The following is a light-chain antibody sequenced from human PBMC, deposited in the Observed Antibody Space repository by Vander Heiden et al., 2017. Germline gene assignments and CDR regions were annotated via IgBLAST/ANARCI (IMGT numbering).Light chain of an antibody. V-gene: IGKV3-20*01. J-gene: IGKJ1*01. CDR1: QGVRNNY. CDR2: GAS. Sequence: DIVLTQSPGTLHLSPGEDATLLCRARQGVRNNYLAWYQQKPGQAPRLLIYGASSRASGIPDRFSGSGSGTDFTLTITRLEPEDFAVYYCQQFGTSPWTFGQGTKVEIK. CDR3: QQFGTSPWT.